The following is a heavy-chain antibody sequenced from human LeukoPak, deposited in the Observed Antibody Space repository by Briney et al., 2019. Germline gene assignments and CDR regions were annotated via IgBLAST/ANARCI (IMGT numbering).Heavy chain of an antibody. CDR2: IYYSGST. Sequence: SETLSLTCTVSGGSISSSSYYWGWIRQPPWKGLEWIGNIYYSGSTYYNPSLKSRVTISVDTSKNQFSLKLSSVTAADTAVYYCASDRLVALDYWGQGTLVTVSS. J-gene: IGHJ4*02. CDR3: ASDRLVALDY. D-gene: IGHD2-15*01. V-gene: IGHV4-39*07. CDR1: GGSISSSSYY.